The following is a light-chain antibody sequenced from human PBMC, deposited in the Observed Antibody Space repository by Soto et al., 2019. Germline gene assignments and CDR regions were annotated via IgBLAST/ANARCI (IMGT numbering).Light chain of an antibody. V-gene: IGLV2-11*01. CDR1: SSDVGGYDY. CDR2: DVS. J-gene: IGLJ1*01. CDR3: CSYAGSYTYV. Sequence: QSALTQPRSVSGSPGQSVTISCTGTSSDVGGYDYVSWYQQHPGKAPQLMIYDVSERPSGVPDRFSGSKSGNTASLTTSGLQAEDEADYYCCSYAGSYTYVFGTGTKVTVL.